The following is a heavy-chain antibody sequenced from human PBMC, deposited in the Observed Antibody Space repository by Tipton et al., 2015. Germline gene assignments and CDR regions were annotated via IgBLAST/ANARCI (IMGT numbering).Heavy chain of an antibody. CDR3: ARHVGYCSGGPCCPGRYGMDV. V-gene: IGHV4-30-4*08. Sequence: TLSLTCTVSGGSISSGGYYWSWIRQPPGKGLEWIAYVYNTGNTFYTPSLKSRVSISVDTSKNQFSLRLSSATDADTAVYYCARHVGYCSGGPCCPGRYGMDVWGQGTTVTVSS. CDR1: GGSISSGGYY. CDR2: VYNTGNT. D-gene: IGHD2-15*01. J-gene: IGHJ6*02.